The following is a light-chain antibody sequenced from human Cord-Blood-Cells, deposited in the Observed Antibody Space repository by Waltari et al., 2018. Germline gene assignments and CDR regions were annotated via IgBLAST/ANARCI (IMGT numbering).Light chain of an antibody. CDR1: QGVLYSSNNKNY. CDR3: QQYYSTPYT. CDR2: WAS. V-gene: IGKV4-1*01. J-gene: IGKJ2*01. Sequence: DIVMTQSPDSLAVSLGERDTINYTSSQGVLYSSNNKNYLAWYQQKPGQPPKLLIYWASTRESGVPDRFSGSGSGTDFTLTISSLQAEDVAVYYCQQYYSTPYTFGQGTKLEIK.